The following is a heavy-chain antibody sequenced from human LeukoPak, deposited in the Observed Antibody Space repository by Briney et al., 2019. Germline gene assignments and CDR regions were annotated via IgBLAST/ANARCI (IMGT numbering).Heavy chain of an antibody. CDR3: ATTPVGSTRFFDF. CDR1: GGSISSSNW. V-gene: IGHV4-4*02. Sequence: PSGTLSLTCAVSGGSISSSNWWSWVRQPPGKGLEWIGEIYHSGSTNYNPSLKSRVTVSVDRSENQFSLKLNFVTAADTAIYYCATTPVGSTRFFDFWGPGTLLSVSS. D-gene: IGHD1-26*01. J-gene: IGHJ4*02. CDR2: IYHSGST.